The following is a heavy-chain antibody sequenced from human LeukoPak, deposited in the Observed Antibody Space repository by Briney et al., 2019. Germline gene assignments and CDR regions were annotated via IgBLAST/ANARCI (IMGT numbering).Heavy chain of an antibody. CDR1: GGTFSGYA. CDR2: IIPIFGTA. Sequence: ASVKVSCKASGGTFSGYAISWVRQAPGQGLEWMGGIIPIFGTANYAQKFQGRVTITADESTSTAYIELSSLRSEDTAVYYCARDFSSYGNGAVDYWGQGTLVTVSS. V-gene: IGHV1-69*13. J-gene: IGHJ4*02. CDR3: ARDFSSYGNGAVDY. D-gene: IGHD5-18*01.